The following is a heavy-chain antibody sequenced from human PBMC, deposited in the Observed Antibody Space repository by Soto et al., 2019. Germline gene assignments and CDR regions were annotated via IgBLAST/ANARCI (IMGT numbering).Heavy chain of an antibody. Sequence: SETLSLTWTVSGDSISSGGYYWSWIRQHPGKGLEWIGNIYYSGSTYYSPSLKSRLTMSVDTSKNQFSLKLTSVTAADTAVYHCARRSAGSGYGHFDYWGQGTLVTVSS. J-gene: IGHJ4*02. CDR3: ARRSAGSGYGHFDY. CDR2: IYYSGST. CDR1: GDSISSGGYY. V-gene: IGHV4-31*02. D-gene: IGHD5-12*01.